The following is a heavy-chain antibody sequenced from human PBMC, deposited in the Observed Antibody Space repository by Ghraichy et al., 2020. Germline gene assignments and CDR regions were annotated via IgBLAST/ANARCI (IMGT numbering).Heavy chain of an antibody. CDR3: AKGGHYGDYGAY. J-gene: IGHJ4*02. CDR1: GFTFSSYA. V-gene: IGHV3-23*01. CDR2: ISGSGGST. D-gene: IGHD4-17*01. Sequence: GGSLRLSCTASGFTFSSYAMSWVRQAPGKGLEWVSGISGSGGSTYYADSVKGRFTISRDNSKNTLYLQMNSLRDEDTAVYYCAKGGHYGDYGAYWGQGTLVTVSS.